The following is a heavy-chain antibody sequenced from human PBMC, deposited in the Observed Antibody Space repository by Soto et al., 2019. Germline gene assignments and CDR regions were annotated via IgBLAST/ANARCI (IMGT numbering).Heavy chain of an antibody. D-gene: IGHD6-13*01. CDR1: GYTFTSYY. Sequence: QVQLVQSGAEVKKPGASVKVSCKASGYTFTSYYMHWVRQAPGQGLEWMGIINPSGGSTSYAQKSQGRVTITRDTSTSTVYMELSSLRSEDTAVYYCARGLSQLVSSIWGQGTMVTVSS. CDR2: INPSGGST. CDR3: ARGLSQLVSSI. J-gene: IGHJ3*02. V-gene: IGHV1-46*03.